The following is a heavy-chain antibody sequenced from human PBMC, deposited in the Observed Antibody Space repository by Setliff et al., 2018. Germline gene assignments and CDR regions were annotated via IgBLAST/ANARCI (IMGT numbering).Heavy chain of an antibody. CDR2: IRHDGSNE. CDR3: ARLALTGYDSSGYYYALDYYYYMDV. CDR1: GFTSSMYG. V-gene: IGHV3-30*02. J-gene: IGHJ6*03. D-gene: IGHD3-22*01. Sequence: GESLKISCAASGFTSSMYGVHWVRQAPGKGLEWVAYIRHDGSNENYADSVKGRFTISRDNANHTLYLQMNSLRADDTAVYYCARLALTGYDSSGYYYALDYYYYMDVWGKGTTVTVSS.